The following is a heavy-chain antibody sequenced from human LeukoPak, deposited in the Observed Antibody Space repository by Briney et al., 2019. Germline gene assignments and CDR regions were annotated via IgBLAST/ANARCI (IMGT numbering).Heavy chain of an antibody. D-gene: IGHD3-3*01. J-gene: IGHJ4*02. CDR3: ARDLDFWAAYYFDY. CDR2: IRSSSSTI. Sequence: PGGSLRLSCAASGFTFSSYSMNWVRQAPGKGLEWVSYIRSSSSTIYYADSVKGRFTISRDNAKNSLYLQMNSLRAEDTAVYYCARDLDFWAAYYFDYWGQGTLVTVSS. V-gene: IGHV3-48*01. CDR1: GFTFSSYS.